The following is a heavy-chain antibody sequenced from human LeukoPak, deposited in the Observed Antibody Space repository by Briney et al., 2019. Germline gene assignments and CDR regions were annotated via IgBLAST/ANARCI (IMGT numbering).Heavy chain of an antibody. D-gene: IGHD6-19*01. V-gene: IGHV6-1*01. Sequence: SQTLSLTCAISGDSVSSNSAAWNWIRRSPSRGLEWLGRTYYRSKWYNDYAVSVKSRITINPDTSKNQFSLQLNSVTPEDTAVYYCARSSTGYSSGWFPYYFDYWGQGTLVTVSS. CDR1: GDSVSSNSAA. J-gene: IGHJ4*02. CDR3: ARSSTGYSSGWFPYYFDY. CDR2: TYYRSKWYN.